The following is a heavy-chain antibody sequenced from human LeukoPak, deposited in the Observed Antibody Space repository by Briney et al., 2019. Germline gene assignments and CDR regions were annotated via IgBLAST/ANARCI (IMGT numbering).Heavy chain of an antibody. V-gene: IGHV4-61*02. J-gene: IGHJ4*02. CDR3: ARDGSGSYSVFDY. D-gene: IGHD3-10*01. Sequence: SETLSLTCTVSGGSISSGSYYWSWIRQPAGKGLEWIGRIHTSGSTNYNPSLKSRVTISVDTSKNQFSLKLSSVTAADTAVYYCARDGSGSYSVFDYWGQGTLVTVSS. CDR2: IHTSGST. CDR1: GGSISSGSYY.